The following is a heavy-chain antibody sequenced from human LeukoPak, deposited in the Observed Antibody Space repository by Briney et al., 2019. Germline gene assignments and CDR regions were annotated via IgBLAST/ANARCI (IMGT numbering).Heavy chain of an antibody. J-gene: IGHJ4*02. D-gene: IGHD6-19*01. V-gene: IGHV4-39*07. CDR1: GGSIRSSTDY. CDR2: IYYSGST. Sequence: SETLSLTCTVSGGSIRSSTDYWGWIRQPPGKELEGIGSIYYSGSTYYNPSLKSRVTISVDTSKNQFSVKLSSVTAADTAVYYCARSIRGYSSGWYYFDYWGQGTLITVSS. CDR3: ARSIRGYSSGWYYFDY.